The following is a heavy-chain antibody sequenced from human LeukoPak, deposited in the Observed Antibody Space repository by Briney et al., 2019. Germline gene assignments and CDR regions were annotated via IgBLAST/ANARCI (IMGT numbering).Heavy chain of an antibody. CDR2: ISGSGGST. D-gene: IGHD3-3*01. CDR1: GFTFSSYA. Sequence: GGSLRLSCAASGFTFSSYAMSWVPQAPGKGLEWVSAISGSGGSTYYADSVKGRFTTSRDNSKNTLYLQMNSLRAEDTAVYYCAKGSYDFWSGYYPFDYWGQGTLVTVSS. CDR3: AKGSYDFWSGYYPFDY. J-gene: IGHJ4*02. V-gene: IGHV3-23*01.